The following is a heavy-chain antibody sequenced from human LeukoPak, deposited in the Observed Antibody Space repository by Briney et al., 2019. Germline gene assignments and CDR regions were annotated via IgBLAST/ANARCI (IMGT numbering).Heavy chain of an antibody. V-gene: IGHV3-13*01. J-gene: IGHJ3*02. Sequence: PGGSLRLSCAASGFTFSTYDMHWVRLPTGKGLEWVSSIGTAADAYYSDSVKGRFTISRENAKNSLYLQMNSLGAGDTAVYYCARGWTGTTYDAFDMWGQGTLVTVSS. CDR3: ARGWTGTTYDAFDM. D-gene: IGHD4-17*01. CDR1: GFTFSTYD. CDR2: IGTAADA.